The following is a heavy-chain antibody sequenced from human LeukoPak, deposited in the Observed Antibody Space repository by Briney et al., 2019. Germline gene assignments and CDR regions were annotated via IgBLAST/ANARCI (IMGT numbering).Heavy chain of an antibody. CDR1: GGSISSYY. CDR2: IYYSGST. J-gene: IGHJ4*02. Sequence: SETLSLTCTVSGGSISSYYWSWIRQPPGKGLEWSGYIYYSGSTNYNPSLKSRVTISVDTSKNQFSLKLSSVTAADTAVYYCARASGYSSGWAIDYWGQGTLVTVTS. V-gene: IGHV4-59*01. CDR3: ARASGYSSGWAIDY. D-gene: IGHD6-19*01.